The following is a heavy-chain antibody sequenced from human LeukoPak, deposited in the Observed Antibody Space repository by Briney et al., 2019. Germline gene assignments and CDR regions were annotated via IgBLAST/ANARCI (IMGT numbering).Heavy chain of an antibody. CDR1: GGSISSYY. CDR3: ARDSGSGTYH. CDR2: IYYSGST. J-gene: IGHJ4*02. D-gene: IGHD6-19*01. V-gene: IGHV4-59*01. Sequence: SETLSLTCTVSGGSISSYYWSWIRQPPGKGLEWIGHIYYSGSTNYSPSLKSRVTISIDTSKNQFSLKLSSVTAADTAVYYCARDSGSGTYHWGQGTLVTVSS.